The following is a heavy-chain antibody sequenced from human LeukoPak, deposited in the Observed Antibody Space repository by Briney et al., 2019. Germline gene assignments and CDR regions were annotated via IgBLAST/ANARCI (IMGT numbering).Heavy chain of an antibody. J-gene: IGHJ4*02. CDR2: MSGRGGST. D-gene: IGHD2-8*01. V-gene: IGHV3-23*01. CDR3: AKDFGYCINGVCYGTPFDY. Sequence: GGSLRLSCAASGFTFSSYAMSWVRQAPGKGLEWVSGMSGRGGSTYYADSVKGRFTISRDNSKNTLYLQMNSLRAEDTAVYYCAKDFGYCINGVCYGTPFDYWGQGTLVTVSS. CDR1: GFTFSSYA.